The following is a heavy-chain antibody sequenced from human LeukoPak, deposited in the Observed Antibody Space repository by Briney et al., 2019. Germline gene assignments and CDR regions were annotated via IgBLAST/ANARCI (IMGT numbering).Heavy chain of an antibody. V-gene: IGHV3-30*18. Sequence: GGSLRLSCAASGFTFSSYGMHWVRPAPGKGLGWVAVISYDGSNKYYADSVKGRFTISRDNSKNTLYLQMNSLRAEDTAVYYCAKDRGYSYGGVDYWGQGTLVTVSS. J-gene: IGHJ4*02. CDR2: ISYDGSNK. CDR1: GFTFSSYG. D-gene: IGHD5-18*01. CDR3: AKDRGYSYGGVDY.